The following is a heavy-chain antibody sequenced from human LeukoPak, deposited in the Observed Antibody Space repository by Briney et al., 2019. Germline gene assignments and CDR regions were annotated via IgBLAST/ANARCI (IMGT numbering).Heavy chain of an antibody. Sequence: ASVKVSCKASGYTFTGYYMHWARQAPGQGLEWMGRINPNSGGTNYAQKFQGRVTMTRDTSISTAYMELSRLRSDDTAVYYCARGAARPYYYGMDVWGQGTTVTVSS. CDR1: GYTFTGYY. V-gene: IGHV1-2*06. J-gene: IGHJ6*02. CDR3: ARGAARPYYYGMDV. D-gene: IGHD6-6*01. CDR2: INPNSGGT.